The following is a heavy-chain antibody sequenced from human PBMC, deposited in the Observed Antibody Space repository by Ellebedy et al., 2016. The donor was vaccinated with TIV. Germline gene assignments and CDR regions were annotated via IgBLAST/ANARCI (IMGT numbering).Heavy chain of an antibody. V-gene: IGHV4-59*08. D-gene: IGHD6-19*01. CDR2: ISYSMYYSGSS. CDR1: GGSMNSYY. CDR3: AEGRSGWYYFDY. Sequence: SETLSLTCTVSGGSMNSYYWSWIRQPPVKGLEWIGYISYSMYYSGSSNYNPFLKSRVTISVDTSKNQFSLKLSSVTAADTAVYYCAEGRSGWYYFDYWGQGTLVAVSS. J-gene: IGHJ4*02.